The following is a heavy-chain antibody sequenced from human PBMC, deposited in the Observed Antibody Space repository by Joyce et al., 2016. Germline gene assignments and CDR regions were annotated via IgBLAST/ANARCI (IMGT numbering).Heavy chain of an antibody. CDR1: GFSLSTRGVG. CDR3: AHRPNSGYDPSAFDF. CDR2: IYWHDYK. D-gene: IGHD5-12*01. V-gene: IGHV2-5*01. Sequence: QITLKESGPTLVKPTQTLTLTCAFSGFSLSTRGVGVGWIRQSPGKALEWIALIYWHDYKRYRPSQKSRLTITKDTSRNQVVLTMTNMDPVDTATYYCAHRPNSGYDPSAFDFWGQGTLVTVSS. J-gene: IGHJ4*02.